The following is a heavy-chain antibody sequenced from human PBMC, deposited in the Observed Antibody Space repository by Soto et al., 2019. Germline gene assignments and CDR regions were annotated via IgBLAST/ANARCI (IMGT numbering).Heavy chain of an antibody. Sequence: TLSLTCSVSGGSINYNSYYWGWIRQPPGKGLEWVGGIFYTGTTYYSPSLKDRVTISVDTSKNSFSLNLTSVTAADTAVYFCARLVVVAPLANAWGQGTLVTVSS. CDR3: ARLVVVAPLANA. CDR1: GGSINYNSYY. D-gene: IGHD5-12*01. V-gene: IGHV4-39*02. CDR2: IFYTGTT. J-gene: IGHJ5*02.